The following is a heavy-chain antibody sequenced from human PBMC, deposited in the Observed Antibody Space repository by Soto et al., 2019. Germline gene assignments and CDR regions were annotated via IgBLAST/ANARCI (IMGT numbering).Heavy chain of an antibody. Sequence: PSETLSLTCTVSSGSISNFYWSWIRQPPGKGLEWIGYLFYNDKDNSVTTTYNPSLKSRVTMSVDTSENQFSLKLSSVTAADTAMYYCARGWFWSGSFSWFDPWGQATLVTVSS. CDR1: SGSISNFY. CDR3: ARGWFWSGSFSWFDP. D-gene: IGHD3-3*01. CDR2: LFYNDKDNSVTT. V-gene: IGHV4-59*01. J-gene: IGHJ5*02.